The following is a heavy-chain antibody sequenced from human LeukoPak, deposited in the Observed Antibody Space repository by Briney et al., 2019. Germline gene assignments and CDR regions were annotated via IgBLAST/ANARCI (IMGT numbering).Heavy chain of an antibody. CDR1: GGSFSSGSYY. D-gene: IGHD6-19*01. V-gene: IGHV4-61*01. CDR3: ARSPNSSGWYTY. J-gene: IGHJ4*02. Sequence: ASETLSLTCTVSGGSFSSGSYYWHWIRQPPGKGLEWIGYFYYSGSTNYNPSLKSRVTISLDTSKNQFSLKLSSVTAADTAVYYCARSPNSSGWYTYWGQGTLVTVSS. CDR2: FYYSGST.